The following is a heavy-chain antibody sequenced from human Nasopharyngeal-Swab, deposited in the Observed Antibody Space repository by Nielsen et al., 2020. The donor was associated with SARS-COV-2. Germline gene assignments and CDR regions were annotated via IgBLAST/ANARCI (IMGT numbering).Heavy chain of an antibody. CDR2: ISGSGDTT. D-gene: IGHD2-21*01. V-gene: IGHV3-23*01. CDR1: RFTFSSYA. Sequence: GGSLSLSCAASRFTFSSYAMSWVPQAPGKGLERVPIISGSGDTTYYADSVNDRFTISRDNSKNTLYLQMNSLRVEDTALYYCAKAPYLRGLDVWGQGTTVTVSS. CDR3: AKAPYLRGLDV. J-gene: IGHJ6*02.